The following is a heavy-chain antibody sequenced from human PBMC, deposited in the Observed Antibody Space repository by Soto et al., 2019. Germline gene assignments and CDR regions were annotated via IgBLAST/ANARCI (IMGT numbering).Heavy chain of an antibody. V-gene: IGHV3-74*01. CDR3: ARDRGWSLFDY. Sequence: EVQLVESGGGLVQPGGSLRLSCAASGLTFSSYWMYWVRQAPGKGLVWVSRTNSDGSDTSYADSVKGRFTISRDNAKNTLYLQMNSRRAEDTAVYYCARDRGWSLFDYWGQGTLVTVSS. D-gene: IGHD6-19*01. CDR1: GLTFSSYW. CDR2: TNSDGSDT. J-gene: IGHJ4*02.